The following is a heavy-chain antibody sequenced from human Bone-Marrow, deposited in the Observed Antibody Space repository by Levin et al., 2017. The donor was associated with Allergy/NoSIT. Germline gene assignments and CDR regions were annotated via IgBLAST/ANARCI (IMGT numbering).Heavy chain of an antibody. J-gene: IGHJ3*02. Sequence: GESLKISCAASGFTFSDYFMSWIRQAPGKGLEWISYISSRSTRTYYADSVKGRFTIYRDDATNSVYLQMNSLRVEDTAVYYCARIYGSEETFDIWGQGTMVSVSS. V-gene: IGHV3-11*01. CDR1: GFTFSDYF. CDR2: ISSRSTRT. CDR3: ARIYGSEETFDI. D-gene: IGHD2-15*01.